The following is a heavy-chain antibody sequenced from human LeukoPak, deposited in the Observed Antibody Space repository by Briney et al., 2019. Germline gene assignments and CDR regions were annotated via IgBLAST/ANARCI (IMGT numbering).Heavy chain of an antibody. CDR1: GYSLSSGYY. CDR2: IYHRGST. V-gene: IGHV4-38-2*02. D-gene: IGHD4-11*01. CDR3: ARDNSNTHFDY. J-gene: IGHJ4*02. Sequence: PSETLSLTCAVSGYSLSSGYYWGWIRQPPGKGLEWSGSIYHRGSTYYKPSLKSRVTISVETSNNQFSLKLSSVTAADTAVYYCARDNSNTHFDYWGQGTLVTVSS.